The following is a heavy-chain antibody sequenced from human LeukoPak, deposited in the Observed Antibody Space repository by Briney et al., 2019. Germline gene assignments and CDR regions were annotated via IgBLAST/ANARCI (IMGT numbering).Heavy chain of an antibody. CDR1: GYTFTSYD. J-gene: IGHJ5*02. Sequence: ASVKVSCKASGYTFTSYDINWVRQATAQGLEWMGWMNPNSGNTGYAQKFQGRVTMTRNTSISTAYMELSSLRSEDTAVYYCARGYCSSTSCFRGWNWFDPWGQGTLVTVSS. D-gene: IGHD2-2*01. CDR2: MNPNSGNT. V-gene: IGHV1-8*01. CDR3: ARGYCSSTSCFRGWNWFDP.